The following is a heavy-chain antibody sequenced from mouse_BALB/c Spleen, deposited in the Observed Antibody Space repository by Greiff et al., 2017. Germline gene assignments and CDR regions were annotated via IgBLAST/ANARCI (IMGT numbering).Heavy chain of an antibody. CDR1: GYTFTSYW. CDR2: INPSTGYT. V-gene: IGHV1-7*01. Sequence: QVQLKESGAELAKPGASVKMSCKASGYTFTSYWMHWVKQRPGQALEWIGYINPSTGYTEYNQKFKDKATLTADKSSSTAYMQLSSLTSEDSAVYYCARYLDYWGQGTTLTVSS. CDR3: ARYLDY. J-gene: IGHJ2*01.